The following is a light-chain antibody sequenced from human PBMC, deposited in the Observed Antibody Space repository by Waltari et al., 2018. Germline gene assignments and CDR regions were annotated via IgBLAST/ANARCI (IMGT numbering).Light chain of an antibody. V-gene: IGLV2-14*01. CDR2: DVS. CDR3: SSYTSSSTLV. CDR1: SRDVGGENL. Sequence: QSALTQPASVSGSPGQSIPIPCTGTSRDVGGENLVAWFQQHPGKAPKLMIYDVSKRPSGVSNRFSGSKSGNTASLTISGLQAEDEADYYCSSYTSSSTLVFGGGTKLTVL. J-gene: IGLJ2*01.